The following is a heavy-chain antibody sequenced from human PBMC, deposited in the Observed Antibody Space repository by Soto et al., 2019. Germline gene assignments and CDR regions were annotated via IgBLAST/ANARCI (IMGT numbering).Heavy chain of an antibody. J-gene: IGHJ4*02. CDR1: GFTLDDYA. CDR3: AKANTDMITFGGVIVSSHFDY. CDR2: ISWNSGSI. V-gene: IGHV3-9*01. Sequence: EVQLVESGGGLVKPGRSLRLSCAASGFTLDDYAMHWVRQAPGKGLEWVSGISWNSGSIGYADSVKGRFTISRDNAKNCLDLQMNSMRAEDTALYYCAKANTDMITFGGVIVSSHFDYWGQGTLVSVSS. D-gene: IGHD3-16*02.